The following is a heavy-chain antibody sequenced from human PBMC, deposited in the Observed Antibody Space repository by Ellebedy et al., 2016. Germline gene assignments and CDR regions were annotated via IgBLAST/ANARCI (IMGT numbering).Heavy chain of an antibody. V-gene: IGHV1-58*01. CDR3: ARGAPFNWFNP. CDR1: GFTFTSSA. D-gene: IGHD3-16*01. CDR2: IVVGSGNT. Sequence: SVKVSCXASGFTFTSSAVQWVRQARGQRLEWIGWIVVGSGNTNYAQKFQERVTITRDMSTSTAYMELSSLRSEDTAVYYCARGAPFNWFNPWGQGTLVTVSS. J-gene: IGHJ5*02.